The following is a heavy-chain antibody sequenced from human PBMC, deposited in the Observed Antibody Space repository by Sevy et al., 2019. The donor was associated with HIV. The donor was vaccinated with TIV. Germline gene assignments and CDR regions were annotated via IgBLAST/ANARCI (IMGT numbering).Heavy chain of an antibody. CDR2: IYYSGST. V-gene: IGHV4-59*01. CDR3: AREGQQLGDYYFDY. CDR1: GGSISSYY. J-gene: IGHJ4*02. D-gene: IGHD6-13*01. Sequence: SETLSLTCTVSGGSISSYYWSWIRQPPGKGLEWIGYIYYSGSTNYNPSLKSRVTISVDTSKNQCSLKLSSVTAADTAVYYCAREGQQLGDYYFDYWGQGTLVTVSS.